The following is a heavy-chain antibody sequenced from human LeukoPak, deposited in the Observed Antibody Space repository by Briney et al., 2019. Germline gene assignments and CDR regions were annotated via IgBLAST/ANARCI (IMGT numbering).Heavy chain of an antibody. Sequence: GGSLRLSCAVSGFTFSSYWMSWVRQAPGKGLEWVANIKQDGSEKYYVDSVKGRFTISRDNAKNSLYLQMNSLRVEDTAVYDCARGHRLVVYARYPPRTLWGQGTLVTVSS. J-gene: IGHJ4*02. D-gene: IGHD2-8*01. CDR2: IKQDGSEK. V-gene: IGHV3-7*01. CDR1: GFTFSSYW. CDR3: ARGHRLVVYARYPPRTL.